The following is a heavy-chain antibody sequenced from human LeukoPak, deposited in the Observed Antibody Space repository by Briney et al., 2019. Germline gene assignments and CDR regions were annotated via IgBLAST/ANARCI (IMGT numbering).Heavy chain of an antibody. Sequence: ASVKVSFKASGGPFRSYAISWVRRAPGQGLEWMGGIIPIFGTANYSQKFQGRVTITGDESTSTAYRELSSLRSEDTAVYYCASSFQHCSGGSCYSEFAYWGQGTLVTVSS. D-gene: IGHD2-15*01. CDR3: ASSFQHCSGGSCYSEFAY. CDR1: GGPFRSYA. V-gene: IGHV1-69*01. CDR2: IIPIFGTA. J-gene: IGHJ4*02.